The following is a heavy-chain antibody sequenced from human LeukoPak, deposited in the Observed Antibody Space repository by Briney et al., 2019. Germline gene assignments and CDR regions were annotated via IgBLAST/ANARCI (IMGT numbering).Heavy chain of an antibody. V-gene: IGHV1-46*01. J-gene: IGHJ4*02. CDR2: INPSGGST. D-gene: IGHD4-23*01. CDR1: GYTFTSYY. CDR3: ARDDYGGNSHY. Sequence: ASVKVSCKASGYTFTSYYMHWVRQAPGQGLEWMGIINPSGGSTSYAQKFQGRVTMTRDTSTSTVYMELSSLRSEDTVVYYCARDDYGGNSHYWGQGTLVTVSS.